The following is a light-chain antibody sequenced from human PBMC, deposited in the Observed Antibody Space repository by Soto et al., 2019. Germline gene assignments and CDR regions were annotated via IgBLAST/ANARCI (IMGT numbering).Light chain of an antibody. V-gene: IGKV1-39*01. CDR2: DAS. CDR3: QHTYSSPPWT. CDR1: QGIGTY. Sequence: DIHLTQSPSSLSASVGDRVTISCRATQGIGTYLTWYQQKPGRAPNLLIYDASTLQTGAPSRFSGRASATDFTLTICSLQPEDVRTYDCQHTYSSPPWTFGQGTRVES. J-gene: IGKJ1*01.